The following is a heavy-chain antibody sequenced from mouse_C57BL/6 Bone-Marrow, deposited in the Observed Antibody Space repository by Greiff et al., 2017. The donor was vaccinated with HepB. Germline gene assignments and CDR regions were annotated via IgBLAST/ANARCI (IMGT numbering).Heavy chain of an antibody. CDR2: IYWDDDK. J-gene: IGHJ4*01. CDR3: ARIAGFTTVSYGAMDY. D-gene: IGHD1-1*01. CDR1: GFSLSTSGMG. Sequence: QVTLKVSGPGILQSSQTLSLTCSFSGFSLSTSGMGVSWIRQPSGKGLEWLAHIYWDDDKRDNPSLKSRLTISKDTSRNQVFLKITSVDTADTATYYCARIAGFTTVSYGAMDYWGQGTSVTVSS. V-gene: IGHV8-12*01.